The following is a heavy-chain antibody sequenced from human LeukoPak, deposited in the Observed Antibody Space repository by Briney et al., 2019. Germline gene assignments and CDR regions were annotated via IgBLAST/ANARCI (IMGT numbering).Heavy chain of an antibody. D-gene: IGHD1-26*01. J-gene: IGHJ4*02. CDR1: GGSISSSSYY. V-gene: IGHV4-39*07. CDR2: IYYSGST. CDR3: ARGGVGATASFDY. Sequence: PSETLSLTCTVSGGSISSSSYYWGWIRQPPGKGLEWIGSIYYSGSTYYNPSLKSRVTISVDTSKNQFSLKLSSVTAADTAVYYCARGGVGATASFDYWGQGTLVTVSS.